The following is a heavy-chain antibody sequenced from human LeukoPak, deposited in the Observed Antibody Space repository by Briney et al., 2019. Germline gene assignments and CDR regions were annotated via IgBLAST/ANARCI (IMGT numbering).Heavy chain of an antibody. D-gene: IGHD6-13*01. V-gene: IGHV3-7*01. J-gene: IGHJ4*02. Sequence: GGSLRLSCAASGFTFSSYWMSWVRQAPGKGLEWVANIKQDGSEMYYVDSVKGRFTISRDNAKNSLYLQMNSLRAEDTAMYYCARVRESGSWYSIDYWGQRTLVTVSS. CDR3: ARVRESGSWYSIDY. CDR2: IKQDGSEM. CDR1: GFTFSSYW.